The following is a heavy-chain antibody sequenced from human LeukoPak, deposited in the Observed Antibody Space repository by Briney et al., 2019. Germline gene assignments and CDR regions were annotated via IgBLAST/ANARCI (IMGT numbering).Heavy chain of an antibody. CDR2: ISSSGSNK. CDR1: GFTFSGYE. D-gene: IGHD3-10*01. J-gene: IGHJ4*02. V-gene: IGHV3-48*03. CDR3: ARENYYGSGSYPFDY. Sequence: GGSLRLSCAASGFTFSGYEMNWVRQAPGKGLEWISYISSSGSNKYYADSVKGRFTISRDNAKNSLYLQMDSLRAEDTAVYYCARENYYGSGSYPFDYWGQGTLVIVSS.